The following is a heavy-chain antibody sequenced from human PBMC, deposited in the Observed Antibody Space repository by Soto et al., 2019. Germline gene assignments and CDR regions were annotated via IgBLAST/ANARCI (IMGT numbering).Heavy chain of an antibody. J-gene: IGHJ3*02. V-gene: IGHV3-48*02. Sequence: GESLKISCAASGFTFSSYSMNWVRQAPGKGLEWVSYISSSSSTIYYADSVKGRFTISRDNAKNSLYLQMNSLRDEDTVVYYCARDAGYCSSTSCYDAFDIWGQGTMVTVSS. CDR2: ISSSSSTI. CDR3: ARDAGYCSSTSCYDAFDI. D-gene: IGHD2-2*01. CDR1: GFTFSSYS.